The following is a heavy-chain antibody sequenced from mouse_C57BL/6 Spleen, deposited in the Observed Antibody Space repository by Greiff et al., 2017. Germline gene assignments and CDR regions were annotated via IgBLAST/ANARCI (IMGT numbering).Heavy chain of an antibody. J-gene: IGHJ3*01. D-gene: IGHD2-5*01. V-gene: IGHV1-72*01. CDR1: GYTFTSYW. Sequence: QVQLQQPGAELVKPGASVKLSCKASGYTFTSYWMHWVKQRPGRGLEWIGRIDPKSGGPKYNEKFKSKATLTVDKPSSTAYMQLSSLPSEDSAVYYCARASYYSNYGFGYWGKGALVTVST. CDR3: ARASYYSNYGFGY. CDR2: IDPKSGGP.